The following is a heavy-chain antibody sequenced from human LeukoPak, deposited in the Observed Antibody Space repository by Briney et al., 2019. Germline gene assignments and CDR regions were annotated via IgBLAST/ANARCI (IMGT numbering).Heavy chain of an antibody. J-gene: IGHJ4*02. D-gene: IGHD1-26*01. CDR3: VRIRGLGLFDY. CDR1: GDSVSNNRAS. Sequence: SQTLSLTCAISGDSVSNNRASWGWIRQSPSRGLEWLGRTYYRSQWFDDYAPSLRSRLTINPDTSKNQFSLQLTSVTPEDTAVYYRVRIRGLGLFDYWGQGTLVTVSS. V-gene: IGHV6-1*01. CDR2: TYYRSQWFD.